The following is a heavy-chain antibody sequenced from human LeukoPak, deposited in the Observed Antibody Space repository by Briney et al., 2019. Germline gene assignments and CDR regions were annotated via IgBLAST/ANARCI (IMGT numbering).Heavy chain of an antibody. J-gene: IGHJ6*02. CDR2: VYYSGST. D-gene: IGHD1-20*01. CDR1: GGSVSGGSYY. V-gene: IGHV4-61*01. Sequence: SETLSLTCTVSGGSVSGGSYYWSWIRQPPGKGLEWIGYVYYSGSTNYNPSLKSRVTISVDTSKNQFSLKLSSVTAADTAVYYCARDRSNWNDVPDYYYYGMDVWGQGTTVTVSS. CDR3: ARDRSNWNDVPDYYYYGMDV.